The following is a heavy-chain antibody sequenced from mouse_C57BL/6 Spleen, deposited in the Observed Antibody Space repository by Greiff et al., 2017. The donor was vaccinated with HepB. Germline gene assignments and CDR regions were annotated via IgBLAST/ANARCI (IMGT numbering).Heavy chain of an antibody. J-gene: IGHJ2*01. D-gene: IGHD3-2*02. CDR2: INPNYGTT. Sequence: EVKLVESGPELVKPGASVKISCKASGYSFTDYNMNWVKQSNGKSLEWIGVINPNYGTTSYNQKFKGKATLTVDQSSSTAYMQLNSLTSEDSAVYYCAKDSSGPYYFDYWGQGTTLTVSS. CDR1: GYSFTDYN. CDR3: AKDSSGPYYFDY. V-gene: IGHV1-39*01.